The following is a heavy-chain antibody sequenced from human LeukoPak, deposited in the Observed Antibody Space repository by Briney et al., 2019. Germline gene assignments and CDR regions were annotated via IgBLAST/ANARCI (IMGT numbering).Heavy chain of an antibody. CDR2: IKSKTDGGTT. CDR1: GFTFSNAW. J-gene: IGHJ6*03. Sequence: GGSLRLSCAASGFTFSNAWMSWVRQAPGKGLEWVGRIKSKTDGGTTDYAAPVKGRFTISRDDSKNTLYLQMNSLKTEDTAVYYCTRDRVVPAAMAEVYYYYYYMDVWGKGTTVTVSS. CDR3: TRDRVVPAAMAEVYYYYYYMDV. V-gene: IGHV3-15*01. D-gene: IGHD2-2*01.